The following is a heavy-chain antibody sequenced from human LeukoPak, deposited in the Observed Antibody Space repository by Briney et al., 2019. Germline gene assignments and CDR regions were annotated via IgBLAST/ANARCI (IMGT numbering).Heavy chain of an antibody. J-gene: IGHJ4*02. CDR2: IWYDGSNK. V-gene: IGHV3-33*01. CDR3: ARDWSSGWYLFDY. D-gene: IGHD6-19*01. CDR1: GFTFSSYG. Sequence: GRSLRLSCAASGFTFSSYGMHWVRQAPGKGLEWVAVIWYDGSNKYYADSVKGRFTISRDNSKNTLYLQMNSLGAEDTAVYYCARDWSSGWYLFDYWGQGTLVTVSS.